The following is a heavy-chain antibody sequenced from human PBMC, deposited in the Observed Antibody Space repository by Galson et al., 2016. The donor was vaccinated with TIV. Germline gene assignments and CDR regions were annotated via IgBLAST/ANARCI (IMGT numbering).Heavy chain of an antibody. J-gene: IGHJ5*02. CDR3: ARGEMDYVNWFDA. CDR1: GGSVSDQY. CDR2: IYYGTTT. D-gene: IGHD4-17*01. V-gene: IGHV4-59*02. Sequence: SETLSPTCNVSGGSVSDQYWSWFRQPPGKGLEWIGYIYYGTTTNYNPSLQSRVRISVDTSKNQFSMKLTSVTAADTAVYYCARGEMDYVNWFDAWGQGTLVTVSS.